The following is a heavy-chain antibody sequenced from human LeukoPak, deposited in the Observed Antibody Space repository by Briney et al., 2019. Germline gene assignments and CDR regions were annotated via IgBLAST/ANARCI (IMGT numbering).Heavy chain of an antibody. J-gene: IGHJ4*02. D-gene: IGHD5-24*01. CDR2: ISWNSGSI. CDR3: AKDITNSLYYFDY. CDR1: GFTFDDYA. Sequence: GGSLRLSCAASGFTFDDYAMRWVRHAPGKGLEWVSGISWNSGSIGYAGSVKGRFTISRDNAKNSLYLQMNSLRAEDTALYYCAKDITNSLYYFDYWGQGTLVTVSS. V-gene: IGHV3-9*01.